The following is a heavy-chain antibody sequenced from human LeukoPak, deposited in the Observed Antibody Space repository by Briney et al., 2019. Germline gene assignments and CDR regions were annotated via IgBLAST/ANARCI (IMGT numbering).Heavy chain of an antibody. V-gene: IGHV1-2*02. CDR1: GYTFTGYY. D-gene: IGHD2-2*01. J-gene: IGHJ4*02. CDR2: INPNSGGT. Sequence: ASVKVSCKASGYTFTGYYMHWVRQAPGQGFEWMGWINPNSGGTHYAQKFQGRVTMTRDTSISTAYMELSRLTSDDTAVYYCARSRSRDCSSTSCYSYGLDYWGQGTLMTVSS. CDR3: ARSRSRDCSSTSCYSYGLDY.